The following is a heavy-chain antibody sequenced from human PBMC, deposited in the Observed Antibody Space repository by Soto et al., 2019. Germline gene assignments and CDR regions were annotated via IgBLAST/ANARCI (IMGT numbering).Heavy chain of an antibody. Sequence: SAKFSGKASGFTFTSSAVQWARQARGQRLEWIGWIVVGSGNTNYAQKFQERVTITRDRSTSTAYMELSSLRSEDTAVYYCAAVRSVFGFRSTDHSFDISCPGRMVTDSS. J-gene: IGHJ3*02. CDR3: AAVRSVFGFRSTDHSFDI. CDR1: GFTFTSSA. CDR2: IVVGSGNT. D-gene: IGHD3-3*01. V-gene: IGHV1-58*01.